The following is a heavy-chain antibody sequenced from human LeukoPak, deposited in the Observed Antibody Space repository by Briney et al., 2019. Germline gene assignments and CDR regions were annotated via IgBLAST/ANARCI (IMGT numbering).Heavy chain of an antibody. CDR1: GFTVSSNY. Sequence: GSLRPSCTVSGFTVSSNYMSWVRQAPGKGLEWDSVIYSDGTTYNADSVKGRFTISRDNSKNTLHLQINSLRAEDTAVYYCARAIAAAGTGLYNWGQGTLLIVSS. CDR3: ARAIAAAGTGLYN. V-gene: IGHV3-53*01. D-gene: IGHD6-13*01. CDR2: IYSDGTT. J-gene: IGHJ4*02.